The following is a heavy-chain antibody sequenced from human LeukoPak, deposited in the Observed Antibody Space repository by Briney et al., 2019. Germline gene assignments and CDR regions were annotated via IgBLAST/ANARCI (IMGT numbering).Heavy chain of an antibody. D-gene: IGHD6-19*01. V-gene: IGHV4-39*07. CDR2: VYYSGST. J-gene: IGHJ2*01. Sequence: KPSETLSLTCTVSGGSISSSSYYWGWFRQPPGKGLEWIGSVYYSGSTYYNPSLKSRVTISVDTSKNQFSLKLSSVTAADTAVYYCARVAQKLERIAVAGTSEWRANWYFDLWGRGTLVTVSS. CDR3: ARVAQKLERIAVAGTSEWRANWYFDL. CDR1: GGSISSSSYY.